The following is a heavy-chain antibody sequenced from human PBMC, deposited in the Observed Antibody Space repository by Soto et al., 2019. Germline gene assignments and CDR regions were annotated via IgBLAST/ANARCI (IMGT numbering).Heavy chain of an antibody. CDR3: ARGPRGYVYYKGIDH. CDR1: GGSISSYY. Sequence: SETLSLTCTVSGGSISSYYVSWIRQSAGKGLEWIGRIDTSGTTHYNPSLKSRVTMSVDTSKNHFSLNLSSVTAADTAVYYCARGPRGYVYYKGIDHWGQGTTVTVSS. J-gene: IGHJ6*02. D-gene: IGHD3-10*01. CDR2: IDTSGTT. V-gene: IGHV4-4*07.